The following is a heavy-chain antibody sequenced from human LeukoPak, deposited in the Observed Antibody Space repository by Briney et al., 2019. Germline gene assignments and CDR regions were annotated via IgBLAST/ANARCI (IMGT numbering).Heavy chain of an antibody. Sequence: GGSLRLSCAASGFTFSSYAMSWVRQAPGKGLEWVSAISGSGGSTYYADSVKGRFTISRDNSKNTLYLQMNSPRAEDTAVYYCAKAKKSGSYYYFDYWGQGTLVTVSS. CDR2: ISGSGGST. D-gene: IGHD1-26*01. V-gene: IGHV3-23*01. CDR3: AKAKKSGSYYYFDY. J-gene: IGHJ4*02. CDR1: GFTFSSYA.